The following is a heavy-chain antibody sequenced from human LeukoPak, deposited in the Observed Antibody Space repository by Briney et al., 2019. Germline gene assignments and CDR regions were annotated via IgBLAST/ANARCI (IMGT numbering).Heavy chain of an antibody. CDR3: AMDSYGPDDY. V-gene: IGHV3-21*01. D-gene: IGHD5-18*01. CDR2: ISSSSSYI. J-gene: IGHJ4*02. Sequence: PGGSLRLSCAASGFTFSSYSMNWVRQAPGKGLEWVSSISSSSSYIYYADSVKGRFTISRDNAKNSLYLQMNSLRGEDTGVYYCAMDSYGPDDYWGQGTLVTVSS. CDR1: GFTFSSYS.